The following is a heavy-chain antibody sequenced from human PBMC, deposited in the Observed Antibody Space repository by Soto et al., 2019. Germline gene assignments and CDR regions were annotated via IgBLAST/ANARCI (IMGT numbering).Heavy chain of an antibody. J-gene: IGHJ4*02. CDR3: ARVGPFGELLYYFDY. Sequence: GGSLRLSCAASGFTFSSYAMHWVRQAPGKGLEWVAVISYDGSNKYYADSVKGRFTISRDNSKNTLYLQMNSLRAEDTAVYYCARVGPFGELLYYFDYWGQGTLVTVSS. V-gene: IGHV3-30*04. D-gene: IGHD3-10*01. CDR2: ISYDGSNK. CDR1: GFTFSSYA.